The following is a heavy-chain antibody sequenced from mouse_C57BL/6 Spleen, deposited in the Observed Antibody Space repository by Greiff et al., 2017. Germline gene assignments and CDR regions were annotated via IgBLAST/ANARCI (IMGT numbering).Heavy chain of an antibody. CDR3: ARGHYYGSSYYFDY. J-gene: IGHJ2*01. Sequence: VHVKQSGAELVKPGASVKLSCTASGFNIKDYYMHWVKQRAEQGLEWIGRIDPDDGETKYDPKFQGKATITADTSSTTAYLPLSSLTAEDTAVYYCARGHYYGSSYYFDYWGQGTTLTVSS. V-gene: IGHV14-2*01. CDR2: IDPDDGET. CDR1: GFNIKDYY. D-gene: IGHD1-1*01.